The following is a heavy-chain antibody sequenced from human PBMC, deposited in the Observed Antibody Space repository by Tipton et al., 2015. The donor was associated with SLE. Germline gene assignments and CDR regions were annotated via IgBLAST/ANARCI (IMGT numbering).Heavy chain of an antibody. CDR1: GFTFSSYA. V-gene: IGHV3-23*03. CDR3: AGEACSSATCYFDD. Sequence: SLRLSCAASGFTFSSYAMSWVRQAPGKGLEWVSVIYSGGSKAYYADSVKGRFTISRDKSKNTLYLQMNSLRAEDTAVYYCAGEACSSATCYFDDWGQGTLVTVSS. D-gene: IGHD2-2*01. CDR2: IYSGGSKA. J-gene: IGHJ4*02.